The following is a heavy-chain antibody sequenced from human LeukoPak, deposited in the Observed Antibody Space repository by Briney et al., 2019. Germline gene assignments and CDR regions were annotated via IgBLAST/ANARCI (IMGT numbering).Heavy chain of an antibody. CDR1: GFTFSSYA. CDR3: ATDRGWRTSGYYLYYFEY. V-gene: IGHV3-30-3*01. Sequence: GGSLRLSCAASGFTFSSYAMHWVRQAPGKGLEWVAVISYDGSNKYYADSVRGRYTISRDNTKNSLYLQMSSLRAEDTAVYYCATDRGWRTSGYYLYYFEYWGQGTLVTFSS. D-gene: IGHD3-3*01. CDR2: ISYDGSNK. J-gene: IGHJ4*02.